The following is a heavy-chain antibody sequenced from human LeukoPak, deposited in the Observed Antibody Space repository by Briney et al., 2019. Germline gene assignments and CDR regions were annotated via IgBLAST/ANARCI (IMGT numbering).Heavy chain of an antibody. CDR2: IFSNDEK. CDR3: ARVTRYYDSRGYDGGAFDI. J-gene: IGHJ3*02. Sequence: ESGPTLVNPTKTLTLTCTVSGFSLSNARMGVSWIRQPPGKALEWLVHIFSNDEKSYSTSLKSSLTISKDTSKSQVVLTMTNMDPVDTGTYYCARVTRYYDSRGYDGGAFDIWGQGTMVTDSS. CDR1: GFSLSNARMG. V-gene: IGHV2-26*01. D-gene: IGHD3-22*01.